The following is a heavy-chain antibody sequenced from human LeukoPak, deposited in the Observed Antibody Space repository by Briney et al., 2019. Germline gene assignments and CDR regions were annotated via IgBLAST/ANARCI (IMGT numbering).Heavy chain of an antibody. D-gene: IGHD6-6*01. Sequence: GASVKVSCKASGYTFTSYDINWVRQATGQGLEWMEWMNPNSGNTGYAQKFQGRVTMTRNTSISTAYMELSSLRSEDTAVYYCARGDEYSSSSLSYLGMDVWGQGTTVTVST. V-gene: IGHV1-8*01. CDR2: MNPNSGNT. CDR1: GYTFTSYD. CDR3: ARGDEYSSSSLSYLGMDV. J-gene: IGHJ6*01.